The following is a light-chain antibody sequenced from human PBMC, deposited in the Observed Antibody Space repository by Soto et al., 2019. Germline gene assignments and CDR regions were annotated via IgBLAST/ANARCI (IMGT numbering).Light chain of an antibody. CDR2: TNN. J-gene: IGLJ2*01. CDR1: SSNIGSNY. V-gene: IGLV1-44*01. Sequence: QSVLTQPPSVSATPGQRVTISCSGGSSNIGSNYVSWYQQLPGTAPTLLIATNNQRPSGVPDRFSVSKSGTSASLAISGLQYEDEADYYCAAGDDSQNGRVVFGGGTKVTVL. CDR3: AAGDDSQNGRVV.